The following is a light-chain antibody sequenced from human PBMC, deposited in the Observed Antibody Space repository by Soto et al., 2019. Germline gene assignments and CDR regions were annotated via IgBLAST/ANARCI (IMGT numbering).Light chain of an antibody. CDR2: DAF. J-gene: IGKJ4*01. CDR1: QSISSY. V-gene: IGKV3-11*01. Sequence: EIVLTQSPATLSLSPGERATLSCRASQSISSYLGWYQQKPGQPPRLLIYDAFNRATGLPARFSGSGSGTDFPLTISSLEPEDFAVYYCQQRSSWPLTFGGGTKVEIK. CDR3: QQRSSWPLT.